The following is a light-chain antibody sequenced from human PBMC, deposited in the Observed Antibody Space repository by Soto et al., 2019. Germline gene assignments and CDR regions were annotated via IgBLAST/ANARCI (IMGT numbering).Light chain of an antibody. V-gene: IGLV2-14*03. CDR2: EVS. J-gene: IGLJ1*01. CDR3: SSYTNTSTLV. Sequence: QSVLTQPASVSGSPGQSITISCAGTSRDLGAYKYVSWYQQHPDKAPKLILYEVSRRPSGVSNRFSGSKSGNTASLTTSGLLAEDEADYSCSSYTNTSTLVFGNGTKVTVL. CDR1: SRDLGAYKY.